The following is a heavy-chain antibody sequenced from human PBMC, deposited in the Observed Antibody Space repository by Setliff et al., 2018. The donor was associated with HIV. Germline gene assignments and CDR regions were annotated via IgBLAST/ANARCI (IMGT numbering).Heavy chain of an antibody. D-gene: IGHD2-21*02. CDR1: GFNFRTYV. V-gene: IGHV3-30*03. CDR2: ISDDGSSK. J-gene: IGHJ4*02. CDR3: TTVVTLPFDY. Sequence: GESLRLSCAASGFNFRTYVMYWVRQAPGKGLEWVALISDDGSSKRYADSVKGRFTLSRDNSKSTVFLQMNSLRTDDTAIYYCTTVVTLPFDYWGQGTLVTVSS.